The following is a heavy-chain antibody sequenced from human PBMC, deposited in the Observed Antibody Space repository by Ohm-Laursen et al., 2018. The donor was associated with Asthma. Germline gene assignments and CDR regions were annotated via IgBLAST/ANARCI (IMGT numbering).Heavy chain of an antibody. J-gene: IGHJ4*02. CDR2: ISSSSSYI. D-gene: IGHD6-19*01. V-gene: IGHV3-21*01. CDR3: ARDHLAVAGTFDY. Sequence: SLRLSCAASGFTFSSYSMNWVRRAPGKGLEWVSSISSSSSYIYYADSVKGRFTISRDNAKNSLYLQMNSLRAEDTAVYYCARDHLAVAGTFDYWGQGTLVTVSS. CDR1: GFTFSSYS.